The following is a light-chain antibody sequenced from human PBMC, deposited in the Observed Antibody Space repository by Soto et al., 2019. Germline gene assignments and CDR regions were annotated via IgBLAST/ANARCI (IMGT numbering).Light chain of an antibody. CDR3: QQYNSS. Sequence: DIQMTQSPSTLSASVGDRVTITCRASQSLSSWLAWYQQKPGKAPKLLIYKASSLESGVPSRFSGSGSGTEFTLTISSLQPDDFATYYCQQYNSSFGQGTKLEIK. J-gene: IGKJ2*01. CDR2: KAS. V-gene: IGKV1-5*03. CDR1: QSLSSW.